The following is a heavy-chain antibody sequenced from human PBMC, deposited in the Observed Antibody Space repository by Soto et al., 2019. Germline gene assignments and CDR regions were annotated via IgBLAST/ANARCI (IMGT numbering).Heavy chain of an antibody. J-gene: IGHJ4*02. CDR3: ARATSSWYPAPPDY. CDR2: IYYSGST. CDR1: GGSIRSGDYY. V-gene: IGHV4-30-4*01. D-gene: IGHD6-13*01. Sequence: TLSLTCTVSGGSIRSGDYYWSWIRQPPGKGLEWIGYIYYSGSTYYNPSLKSRVTISVDTSKNQFSLKLSSVTAADTAVYYCARATSSWYPAPPDYWGQGTLVTVSS.